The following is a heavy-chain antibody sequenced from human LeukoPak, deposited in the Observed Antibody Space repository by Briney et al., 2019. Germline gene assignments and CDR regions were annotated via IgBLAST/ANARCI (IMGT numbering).Heavy chain of an antibody. CDR3: AGPISDSGSYPFDY. Sequence: GESLKISCKGSGYTFSSYWIGWVRQMPGKGLEWMGIIYPGDSDTRYSPSFQGQVTISADKSISTAYLQWSSLKASDTAMYYCAGPISDSGSYPFDYWGQGTLVTVSS. V-gene: IGHV5-51*01. CDR2: IYPGDSDT. D-gene: IGHD1-26*01. J-gene: IGHJ4*02. CDR1: GYTFSSYW.